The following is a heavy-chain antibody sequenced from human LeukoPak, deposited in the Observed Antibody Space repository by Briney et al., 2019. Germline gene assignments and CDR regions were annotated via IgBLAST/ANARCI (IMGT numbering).Heavy chain of an antibody. D-gene: IGHD3-10*01. V-gene: IGHV3-9*01. CDR1: GFTFDDYA. CDR3: AKEQRYGSGSILFDY. Sequence: GGSLRLSCAASGFTFDDYAMHWVRQAPGKGLEWVSGISWNSGSIGYADSVKGRFTISRDNAKNPLYLQMNSLRAEDTALYYCAKEQRYGSGSILFDYWGQGTLVTVSS. CDR2: ISWNSGSI. J-gene: IGHJ4*02.